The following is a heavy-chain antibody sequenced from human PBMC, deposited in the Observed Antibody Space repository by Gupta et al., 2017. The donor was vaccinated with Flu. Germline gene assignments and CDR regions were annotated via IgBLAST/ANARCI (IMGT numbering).Heavy chain of an antibody. J-gene: IGHJ5*01. V-gene: IGHV4-30-4*01. D-gene: IGHD2-15*01. CDR3: ARGTIGLDS. Sequence: TGIRQSPEKGLEWSGSISYTGNTFYNPSLKSRLIISVDTSQNQFTLNLSSVTAADTAVYYCARGTIGLDSWGQGTLVTVSS. CDR2: ISYTGNT.